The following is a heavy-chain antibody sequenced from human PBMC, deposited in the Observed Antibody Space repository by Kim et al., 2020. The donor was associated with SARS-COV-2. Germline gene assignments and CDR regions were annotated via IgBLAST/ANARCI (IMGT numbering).Heavy chain of an antibody. D-gene: IGHD3-10*01. V-gene: IGHV3-9*01. Sequence: GGSLRLSCAASGFTFHDYAMHWVRQAPGKGLEWVSGISWNSGTIGYADSVKGRFTISRDNAKNSLYLQMNSLRAEDTALYYCAKDRRGSGSYYYYFDYWGQGTLVTVSS. CDR3: AKDRRGSGSYYYYFDY. CDR2: ISWNSGTI. J-gene: IGHJ4*02. CDR1: GFTFHDYA.